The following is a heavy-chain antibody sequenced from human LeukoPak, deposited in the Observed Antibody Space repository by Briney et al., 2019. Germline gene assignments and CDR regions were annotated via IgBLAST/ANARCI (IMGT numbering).Heavy chain of an antibody. V-gene: IGHV3-23*01. CDR3: AKESAKYYYDSSGYPTVD. CDR2: ISGSGGST. Sequence: PGGSLRLSCAASGFTFSSYAMSWVRQAPGKGLNWFSAISGSGGSTYYADSVKGRFTISRDNSKNTLYLQMNSLRAEDTAVYYCAKESAKYYYDSSGYPTVDWGQGTLVTVSS. D-gene: IGHD3-22*01. J-gene: IGHJ4*02. CDR1: GFTFSSYA.